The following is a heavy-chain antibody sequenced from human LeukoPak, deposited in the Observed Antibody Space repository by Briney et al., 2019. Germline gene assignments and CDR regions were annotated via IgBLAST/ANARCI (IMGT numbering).Heavy chain of an antibody. Sequence: ASVKVSCKASGGTFSSYAISWVRQAPGKGLEWMGGFDPEDGETIYAQKFQGRVTMTEDTSTDTAYMELSSLRSEDTAVYYCATEGNAFDIWGQGTMVTVSS. CDR3: ATEGNAFDI. V-gene: IGHV1-24*01. J-gene: IGHJ3*02. CDR2: FDPEDGET. CDR1: GGTFSSYA.